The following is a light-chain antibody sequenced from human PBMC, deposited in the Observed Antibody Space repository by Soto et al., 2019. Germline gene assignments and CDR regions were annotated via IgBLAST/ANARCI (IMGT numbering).Light chain of an antibody. Sequence: EIVLTQSPGTLSLSPGERATLSCRASQSVSSNFLAWYQQKSGQAPRLLIYGASSRATGIPDRFTGSGSGTDFTLTISRLEPEDFAAYYCQQYGSSPITFGQGTRLYSK. CDR2: GAS. J-gene: IGKJ5*01. CDR1: QSVSSNF. CDR3: QQYGSSPIT. V-gene: IGKV3-20*01.